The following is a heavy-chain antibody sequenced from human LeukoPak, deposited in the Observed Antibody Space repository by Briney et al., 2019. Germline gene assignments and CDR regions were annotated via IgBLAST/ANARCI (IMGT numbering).Heavy chain of an antibody. J-gene: IGHJ4*02. D-gene: IGHD5/OR15-5a*01. V-gene: IGHV3-48*03. CDR3: ARGVNYLDS. CDR1: GFIFSRYE. Sequence: GGSLRLSCAASGFIFSRYEMNWVRQAPGKGLEWVSYISSGGTTIYQADSVKGRFTISRDNAKNSLFLQVKSLRAEDTAVYYCARGVNYLDSWGQGTLVTVSS. CDR2: ISSGGTTI.